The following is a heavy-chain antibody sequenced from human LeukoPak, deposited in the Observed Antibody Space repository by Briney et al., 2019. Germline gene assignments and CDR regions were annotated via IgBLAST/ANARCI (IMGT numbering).Heavy chain of an antibody. Sequence: PGGSLRLSCAASGFTFSSNYMSWVRQAPGKGLEWVSVIYSGGSTYYADSVKGRFTISRHNSKNTLYLQMNSLRAEDTAVYYCARDPFRGYSYGRAFDYWGQGTLVTVSS. J-gene: IGHJ4*02. CDR1: GFTFSSNY. D-gene: IGHD5-18*01. CDR3: ARDPFRGYSYGRAFDY. V-gene: IGHV3-53*04. CDR2: IYSGGST.